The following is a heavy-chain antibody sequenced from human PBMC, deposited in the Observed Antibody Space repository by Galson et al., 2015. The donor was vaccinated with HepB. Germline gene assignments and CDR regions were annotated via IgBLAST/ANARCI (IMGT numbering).Heavy chain of an antibody. Sequence: SVKVSCKASGYTFTSYDINWVRQATGQGLEWMGWMNPNSGNTGYAQKFQGRVTMTRNTSISTAYMELSSLRSEDTAVYYCARGEATGLLWFNYGWYFDYWGQGTLVTVSS. J-gene: IGHJ4*02. D-gene: IGHD3-10*01. V-gene: IGHV1-8*01. CDR1: GYTFTSYD. CDR3: ARGEATGLLWFNYGWYFDY. CDR2: MNPNSGNT.